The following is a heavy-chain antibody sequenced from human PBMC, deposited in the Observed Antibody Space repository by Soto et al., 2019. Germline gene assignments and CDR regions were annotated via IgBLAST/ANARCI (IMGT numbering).Heavy chain of an antibody. Sequence: EVQLVESGGGLVKPGGSLRLSCAASGFTFSSYSMNWVRQAPGKGLEWVSSISSSSSYIYYADSVKGRFTISRDNAKNSLYLQMNSLRAEDTAVYYCAGVAPIAAAGYYFDYWGQGTLVTVSS. CDR3: AGVAPIAAAGYYFDY. CDR2: ISSSSSYI. D-gene: IGHD6-13*01. V-gene: IGHV3-21*01. J-gene: IGHJ4*02. CDR1: GFTFSSYS.